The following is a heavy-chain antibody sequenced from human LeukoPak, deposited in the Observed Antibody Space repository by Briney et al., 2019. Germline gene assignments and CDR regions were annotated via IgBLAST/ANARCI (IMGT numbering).Heavy chain of an antibody. CDR1: GYTFTHYD. CDR2: MNPHSDNT. CDR3: ARGRTTLVRTIGGMDV. Sequence: GASVKVSCKASGYTFTHYDIHWVRQATGQGLEWMGWMNPHSDNTAYAQKFQGTVTKTRNTSISTAYMELTSLRSEDTAVYYCARGRTTLVRTIGGMDVWGQGTTVTVSS. J-gene: IGHJ6*02. D-gene: IGHD3-10*01. V-gene: IGHV1-8*01.